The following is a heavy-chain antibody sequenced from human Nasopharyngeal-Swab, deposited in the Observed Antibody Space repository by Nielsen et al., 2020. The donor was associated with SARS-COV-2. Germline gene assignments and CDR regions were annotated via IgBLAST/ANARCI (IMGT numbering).Heavy chain of an antibody. J-gene: IGHJ3*02. Sequence: WVRQAPGQGLEWMGGIIPIFGTANYAQKFQGRVTIAAGESTSTAYMELSSLRSEDTAVYYCARGFWGRTTGTTRYDAFDIWGQGTMVTVSS. CDR2: IIPIFGTA. D-gene: IGHD1-1*01. CDR3: ARGFWGRTTGTTRYDAFDI. V-gene: IGHV1-69*01.